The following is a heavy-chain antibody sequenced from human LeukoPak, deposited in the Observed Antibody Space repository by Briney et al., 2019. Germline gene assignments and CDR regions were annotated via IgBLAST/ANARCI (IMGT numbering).Heavy chain of an antibody. V-gene: IGHV3-64*01. CDR3: ARAAPEGAFDI. CDR2: ISSNGGST. CDR1: GFTFSSYA. J-gene: IGHJ3*02. Sequence: PGGSLRLSCAASGFTFSSYAMHWVRQAPGKGLEYVSAISSNGGSTYYANSVKGRFTISRDNSKNTLYLQMGSLRAEDMAVYYCARAAPEGAFDIWGQGTMVTVSS.